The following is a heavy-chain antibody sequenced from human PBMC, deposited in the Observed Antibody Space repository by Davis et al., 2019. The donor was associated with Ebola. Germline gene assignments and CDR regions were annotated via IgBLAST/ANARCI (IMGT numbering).Heavy chain of an antibody. D-gene: IGHD4-23*01. CDR2: INPNSGGT. CDR1: GYTFTGYY. J-gene: IGHJ4*02. V-gene: IGHV1-2*02. Sequence: ASVKVSCKASGYTFTGYYMHWMRQAPGQGLEWMGWINPNSGGTNYAQKFQGRVTMTRETSISTAYMELSRLRSDDTAVYYCATRATVVPFDYWGQGTLVTVSS. CDR3: ATRATVVPFDY.